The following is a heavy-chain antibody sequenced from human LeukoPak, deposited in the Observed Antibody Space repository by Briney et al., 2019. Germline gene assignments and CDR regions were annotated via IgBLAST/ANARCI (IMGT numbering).Heavy chain of an antibody. D-gene: IGHD3-10*01. Sequence: GGSLRLSCAASGFTFSNYVMSWVRQAPGKGLGWVSAISGSGTNTYYADSVRGRFTISRDNSKNTLYLQMNSLRAEDAAVYYCAKGTLGTMVRGVIMFGYWGQGTLVTVSS. J-gene: IGHJ4*02. CDR1: GFTFSNYV. V-gene: IGHV3-23*01. CDR3: AKGTLGTMVRGVIMFGY. CDR2: ISGSGTNT.